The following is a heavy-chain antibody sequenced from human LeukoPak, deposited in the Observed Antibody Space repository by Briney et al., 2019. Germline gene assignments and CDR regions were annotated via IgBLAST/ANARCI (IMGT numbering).Heavy chain of an antibody. V-gene: IGHV3-53*01. CDR2: IYSGGST. CDR3: ARRAGGYSHPYDY. Sequence: PGGSLRLSCTVSGFTASSNSMSWVRQAPGKGLEWVSFIYSGGSTQYSDSVKGRFTISRDNSKNTLYLQMNSLRAEDTAVYYCARRAGGYSHPYDYWGQGILVTVSS. D-gene: IGHD4-23*01. J-gene: IGHJ4*02. CDR1: GFTASSNS.